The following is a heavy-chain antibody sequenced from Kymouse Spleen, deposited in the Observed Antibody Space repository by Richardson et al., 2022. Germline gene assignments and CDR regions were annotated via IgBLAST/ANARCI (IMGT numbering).Heavy chain of an antibody. D-gene: IGHD3-10*01. CDR3: ARGKVRGVGDAFDI. CDR2: INHSGST. J-gene: IGHJ3*02. CDR1: GGSFSGYY. V-gene: IGHV4-34*01. Sequence: QVQLQQWGAGLLKPSETLSLTCAVYGGSFSGYYWSWIRQPPGKGLEWIGEINHSGSTNYNPSLKSRVTISVDTSKNQFSLKLSSVTAADTAVYYCARGKVRGVGDAFDIWGQGTMVTVSS.